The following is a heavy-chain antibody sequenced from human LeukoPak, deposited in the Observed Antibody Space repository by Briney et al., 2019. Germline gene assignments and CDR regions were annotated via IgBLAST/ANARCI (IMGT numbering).Heavy chain of an antibody. J-gene: IGHJ5*02. V-gene: IGHV4-34*01. CDR3: AKGLVSAQQPLTRFDP. CDR1: GGSFSGYY. D-gene: IGHD6-13*01. Sequence: SETLSLTCAVYGGSFSGYYWSWIRQPPGKWLEWIGEINHSGSTNYNPSLKSRVTISVDTSKNQFSLKLSSVTAADTAVYYCAKGLVSAQQPLTRFDPSGQGTLVTVST. CDR2: INHSGST.